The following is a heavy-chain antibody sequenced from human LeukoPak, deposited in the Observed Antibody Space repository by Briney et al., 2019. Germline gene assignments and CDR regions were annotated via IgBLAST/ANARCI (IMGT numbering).Heavy chain of an antibody. CDR2: IWYDGSNK. Sequence: GGSLRLSCAASGFTFSSYGMHWVRQAPGKGLEWVAVIWYDGSNKYYADSVKGRFTISRDNSKNTLYLQMNSLRAEDTAVYYCASSYGDYALDGMDVWGKGTTVTVSS. CDR1: GFTFSSYG. J-gene: IGHJ6*04. CDR3: ASSYGDYALDGMDV. D-gene: IGHD4-17*01. V-gene: IGHV3-33*01.